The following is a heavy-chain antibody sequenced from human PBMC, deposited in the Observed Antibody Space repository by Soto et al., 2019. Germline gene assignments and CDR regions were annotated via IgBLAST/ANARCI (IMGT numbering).Heavy chain of an antibody. CDR2: MYPVNSDT. D-gene: IGHD1-26*01. CDR3: ATTYNGNYYRAY. V-gene: IGHV5-51*01. J-gene: IGHJ4*02. CDR1: EHSFTTYW. Sequence: RESLKISCKHSEHSFTTYWIGWVRQMPGKGLEWMGIMYPVNSDTRYSPSFQGQVTISADKSISTAYLQWSSLKASDTAMYFCATTYNGNYYRAYWGLGTVVTVSS.